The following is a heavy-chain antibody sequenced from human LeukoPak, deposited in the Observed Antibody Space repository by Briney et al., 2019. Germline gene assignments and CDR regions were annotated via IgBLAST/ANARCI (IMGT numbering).Heavy chain of an antibody. J-gene: IGHJ5*02. CDR1: GYTFTGYY. CDR2: INPNSGGT. Sequence: ASVTVSCKASGYTFTGYYMHWVRQAPGQGLEWMGRINPNSGGTNYAQKFQGRVTMTRDTSISTAYMELSRLRSDDTAVYYCARGPATQRKNWFDPWGQGTLVTVSS. V-gene: IGHV1-2*02. CDR3: ARGPATQRKNWFDP. D-gene: IGHD2-2*01.